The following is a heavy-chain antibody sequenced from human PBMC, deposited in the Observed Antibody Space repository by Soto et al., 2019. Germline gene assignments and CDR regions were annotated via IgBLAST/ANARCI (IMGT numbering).Heavy chain of an antibody. CDR3: ARRDDDYIWGSYHYYFDY. V-gene: IGHV4-39*01. CDR2: ICYIGST. D-gene: IGHD3-16*02. CDR1: GGSISSSSYY. J-gene: IGHJ4*02. Sequence: QLQLQESGPGLVKPSETLSLTCTVSGGSISSSSYYWGWIRQPPGKGLEWIGRICYIGSTYYNPSLHSRVTRSVEKSKNQFSLKLRSVTAADTAVYYCARRDDDYIWGSYHYYFDYRGQGTLVTVSS.